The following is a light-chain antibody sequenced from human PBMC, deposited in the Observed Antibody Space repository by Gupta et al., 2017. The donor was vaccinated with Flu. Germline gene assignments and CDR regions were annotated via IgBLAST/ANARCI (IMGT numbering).Light chain of an antibody. CDR3: QQRSNWPPALT. CDR1: QSVRSY. J-gene: IGKJ4*01. CDR2: DAS. Sequence: EIVLTQSPATLSLSPGERATLSCRARQSVRSYLAWYQQKPGQAPRLLIYDASNRAKGLTARFSGSGDGTDFTLTISSLEPEDFAVYYCQQRSNWPPALTFGGGTKVEIK. V-gene: IGKV3-11*01.